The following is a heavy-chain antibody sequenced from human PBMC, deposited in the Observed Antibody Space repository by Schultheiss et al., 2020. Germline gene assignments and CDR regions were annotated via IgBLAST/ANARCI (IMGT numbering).Heavy chain of an antibody. Sequence: SQTLSLTCTVSGGSISSYYWSWIRQPPGKGLEWIGYIYYSGSTNYNPSLKSRVTISVDTSKNQFSLKLSSVTAADTAVYYCMYSSSWHYFDYWGQGTLVTVSS. CDR1: GGSISSYY. CDR3: MYSSSWHYFDY. D-gene: IGHD6-13*01. V-gene: IGHV4-59*08. CDR2: IYYSGST. J-gene: IGHJ4*02.